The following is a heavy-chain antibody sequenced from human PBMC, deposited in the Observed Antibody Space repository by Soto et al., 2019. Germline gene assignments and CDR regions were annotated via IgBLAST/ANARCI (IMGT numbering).Heavy chain of an antibody. J-gene: IGHJ6*02. D-gene: IGHD3-22*01. CDR1: GDSVSSNSAA. Sequence: SQTLSLTCAISGDSVSSNSAAWNWIRQSPSRGLEWLGRTYYRSKWYNDYAVSVKSRITINPDTSKNQFSLQLNSVTPEDTAVYYCARVGVWIYCDSSGRSSAHFGGMDVWGQGTTVTVSS. CDR2: TYYRSKWYN. V-gene: IGHV6-1*01. CDR3: ARVGVWIYCDSSGRSSAHFGGMDV.